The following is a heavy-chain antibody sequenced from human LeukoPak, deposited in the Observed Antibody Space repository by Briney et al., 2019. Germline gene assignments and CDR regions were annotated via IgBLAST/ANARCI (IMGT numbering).Heavy chain of an antibody. CDR3: ARGGQQWRGGNYFDS. CDR2: ITTGRGET. V-gene: IGHV1-3*03. Sequence: ASVKVSCKASGYTFTDYALHWVRQAPGQSLEWMGWITTGRGETRFSQDFQRRITLTRDKSANTVYMDLTDLTSEDTAVYYCARGGQQWRGGNYFDSWGQGTLVAVSS. D-gene: IGHD6-19*01. CDR1: GYTFTDYA. J-gene: IGHJ4*02.